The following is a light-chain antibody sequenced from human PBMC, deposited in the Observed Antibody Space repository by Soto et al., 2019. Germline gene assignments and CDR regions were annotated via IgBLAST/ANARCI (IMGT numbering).Light chain of an antibody. CDR2: KAS. Sequence: DKQLTQSPSTLSASIGDRVTITCRASRNVGDWLAWFQQKPGKSPKLLIYKASTLESGVPSRFRGSASGTELTLNISSLQPDDDESYYGQEHGTYPLTFGGGTKVDIK. CDR3: QEHGTYPLT. V-gene: IGKV1-5*03. CDR1: RNVGDW. J-gene: IGKJ4*01.